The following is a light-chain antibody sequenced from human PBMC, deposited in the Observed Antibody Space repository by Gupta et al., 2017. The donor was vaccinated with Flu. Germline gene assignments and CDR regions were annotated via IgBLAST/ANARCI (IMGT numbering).Light chain of an antibody. Sequence: SVLTQPPSVSVAPGQPARITCGGNNIGSKSVHWYQQKPGQAPVLVVYDDSDRPSGIPERFSGSNYGTTATLTISRVEAGDEADYYCQVEDSSSDPVVFGGGTKLTVL. J-gene: IGLJ2*01. CDR1: NIGSKS. V-gene: IGLV3-21*02. CDR3: QVEDSSSDPVV. CDR2: DDS.